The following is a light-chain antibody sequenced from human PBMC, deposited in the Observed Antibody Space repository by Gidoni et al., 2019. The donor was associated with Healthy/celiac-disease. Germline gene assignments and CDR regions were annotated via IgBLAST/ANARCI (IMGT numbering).Light chain of an antibody. CDR2: GAS. V-gene: IGKV3-20*01. J-gene: IGKJ3*01. CDR3: QQFET. CDR1: QSVSSSY. Sequence: EIVLTQSPGTLSLSPGERATLSCRASQSVSSSYLAWYQQKPGQDPRLLIYGASSRATGIPDRFSGRGSGTDFTLTIRRLEPEDFAVYYCQQFETFGPGTKVDI.